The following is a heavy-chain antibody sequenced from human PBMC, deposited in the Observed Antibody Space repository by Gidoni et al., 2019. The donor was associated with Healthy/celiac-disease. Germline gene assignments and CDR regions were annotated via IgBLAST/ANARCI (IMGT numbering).Heavy chain of an antibody. CDR1: GGSISSSNW. D-gene: IGHD5-12*01. CDR2: IYHSGST. CDR3: ARDRAYSGYDLGGMDV. J-gene: IGHJ6*02. V-gene: IGHV4-4*02. Sequence: QVQLQESGPGLVKPSVTLSLTCAVSGGSISSSNWWSWVRPPPGKGLEWIGEIYHSGSTNYNPYLKSRVTISVDKSKNQFSLKLSSVTAADTAVYYGARDRAYSGYDLGGMDVWGQGTTGTVS.